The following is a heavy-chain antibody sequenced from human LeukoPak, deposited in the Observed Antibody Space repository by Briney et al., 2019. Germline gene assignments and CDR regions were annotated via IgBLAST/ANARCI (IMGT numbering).Heavy chain of an antibody. V-gene: IGHV4-61*01. D-gene: IGHD5-24*01. CDR1: GGSISSSSYY. CDR2: IYYSGST. Sequence: PSETLSLTCTVSGGSISSSSYYWSWIRQPPGKGLEWIGYIYYSGSTNYNPSLKSRVTISVDTSKNQFSLKLSSVTAADTAVYYCARGRDGYNYYFDYWGQGTLVTVSS. CDR3: ARGRDGYNYYFDY. J-gene: IGHJ4*02.